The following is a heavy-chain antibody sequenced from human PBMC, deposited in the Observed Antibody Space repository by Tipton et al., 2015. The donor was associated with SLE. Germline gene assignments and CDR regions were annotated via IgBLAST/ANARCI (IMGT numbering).Heavy chain of an antibody. CDR1: GGSFSGYY. CDR2: IHHSGGT. V-gene: IGHV4-34*01. D-gene: IGHD3-22*01. J-gene: IGHJ4*02. CDR3: ARDEYYYDGTGYHLLGQFDY. Sequence: TLSLTCAVYGGSFSGYYWSWIRQPPGKGLEWIGEIHHSGGTNYNPSLKSRVTLSVDTSKNQFSLKLSSVTAADTAVYFCARDEYYYDGTGYHLLGQFDYWGQGTLVTVSS.